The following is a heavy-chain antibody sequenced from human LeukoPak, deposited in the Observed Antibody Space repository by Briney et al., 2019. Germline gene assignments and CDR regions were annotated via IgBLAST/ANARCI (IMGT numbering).Heavy chain of an antibody. D-gene: IGHD6-6*01. CDR2: IYYSGST. CDR1: GGPISSYY. Sequence: KSSETLSLTCTVSGGPISSYYWSWIRQPPGKGLEWIGYIYYSGSTNYNPSLKSRVTISVDTSKNQFSLKLSSVTAADTAVYYCARAWQLDYWGQGTLVTVSS. V-gene: IGHV4-59*01. CDR3: ARAWQLDY. J-gene: IGHJ4*02.